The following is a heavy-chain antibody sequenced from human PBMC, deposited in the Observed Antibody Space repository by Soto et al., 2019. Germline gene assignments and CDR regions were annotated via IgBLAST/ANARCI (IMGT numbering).Heavy chain of an antibody. D-gene: IGHD2-15*01. V-gene: IGHV1-2*04. CDR2: INPNSGGT. Sequence: ASVKVSCKASGYTFTGYYMHWVRQAPGQGLEWMGWINPNSGGTNYAQKFQGWVTMTRDTSISTAYMELSRLRSDDTAVYYCARDIQAPYCSGGSCPFDYWGQGTTVTVSS. J-gene: IGHJ4*03. CDR3: ARDIQAPYCSGGSCPFDY. CDR1: GYTFTGYY.